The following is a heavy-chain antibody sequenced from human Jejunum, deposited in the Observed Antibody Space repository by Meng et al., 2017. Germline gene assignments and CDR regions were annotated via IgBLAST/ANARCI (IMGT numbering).Heavy chain of an antibody. CDR3: VRGEFAMLARFDF. CDR1: GDSVTSGSYH. Sequence: QVQLQESGPGRGKPSQTLSLAGPVSGDSVTSGSYHWSWIRQPPGKGLEWIGYIHHSGITYYNPSLRSRLLISIDTSKRQLSLTLNSVTAADTALYYCVRGEFAMLARFDFWGQGILVTVSS. V-gene: IGHV4-30-4*01. J-gene: IGHJ4*02. CDR2: IHHSGIT. D-gene: IGHD2-2*01.